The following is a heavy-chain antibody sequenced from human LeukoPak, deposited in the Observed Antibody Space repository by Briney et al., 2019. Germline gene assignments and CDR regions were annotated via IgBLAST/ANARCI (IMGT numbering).Heavy chain of an antibody. CDR3: ARVAGGNIVVLITSEGAFDI. J-gene: IGHJ3*02. D-gene: IGHD3-22*01. Sequence: SGGSLRLSCAASGFTFSDYYMSWIRQAPGKGLEWLSYISSSGTTIYYADSVKGRFTISRDNAKNSLYLQMNSLRAEDTAVYYCARVAGGNIVVLITSEGAFDIWGQGTMVTVSS. V-gene: IGHV3-11*04. CDR2: ISSSGTTI. CDR1: GFTFSDYY.